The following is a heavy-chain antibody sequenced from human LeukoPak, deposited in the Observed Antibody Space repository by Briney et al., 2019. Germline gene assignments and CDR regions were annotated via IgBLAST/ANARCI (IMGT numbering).Heavy chain of an antibody. J-gene: IGHJ4*02. CDR2: MNPNSGNT. D-gene: IGHD3-10*01. CDR1: GGTFSSYA. CDR3: ARAYYGSGVGE. V-gene: IGHV1-8*02. Sequence: GASVKVSCKASGGTFSSYAISWVRQATGQGLEWMGWMNPNSGNTGYAQKFQGRVTMTRNTSISTAYMELSSLRSEDTAVYYCARAYYGSGVGEWGQGTLVTVSS.